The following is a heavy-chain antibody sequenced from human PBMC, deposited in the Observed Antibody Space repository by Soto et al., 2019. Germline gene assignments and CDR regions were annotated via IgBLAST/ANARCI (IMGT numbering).Heavy chain of an antibody. J-gene: IGHJ6*02. CDR2: ISPYNGTT. V-gene: IGHV1-18*04. Sequence: GGPVKVSRQASGYTFSTFGISWVRQAPGQRLEWMGWISPYNGTTKYAEKFQGEMTMTTDTATSTAYMDLRSLRSDDTAVYYCARDGERDTGLNFYYYLHGMDAWGQGTRVTVSS. D-gene: IGHD1-1*01. CDR1: GYTFSTFG. CDR3: ARDGERDTGLNFYYYLHGMDA.